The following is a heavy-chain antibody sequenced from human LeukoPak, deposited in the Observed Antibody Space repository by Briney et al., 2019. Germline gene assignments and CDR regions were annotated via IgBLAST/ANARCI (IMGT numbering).Heavy chain of an antibody. CDR2: IGSSGGST. J-gene: IGHJ4*02. CDR3: AKGYCSSTSCPLGY. CDR1: GFTFSSYW. V-gene: IGHV3-23*01. D-gene: IGHD2-2*01. Sequence: HPGGSLRLSCAASGFTFSSYWMSWVRQAPGKGLEWVSTIGSSGGSTYYADSVKGQFTISRANSKNTLYLQMNTLRAEDTAVYYCAKGYCSSTSCPLGYWGQGTLVTVSS.